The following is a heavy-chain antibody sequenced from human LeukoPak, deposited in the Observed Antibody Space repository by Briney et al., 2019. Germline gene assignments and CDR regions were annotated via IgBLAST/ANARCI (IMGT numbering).Heavy chain of an antibody. D-gene: IGHD5-18*01. CDR3: AKGIELWLTYFDH. V-gene: IGHV3-66*01. CDR2: IYSGGST. Sequence: QPGGSLRPSCAASGFTVSSNYMNWVRQAPGKGLEWVSVIYSGGSTYYADSVKGRFSISRDNSKNTLSLQMNSLRAEDTAVYYCAKGIELWLTYFDHWGQGTLVTASS. CDR1: GFTVSSNY. J-gene: IGHJ4*02.